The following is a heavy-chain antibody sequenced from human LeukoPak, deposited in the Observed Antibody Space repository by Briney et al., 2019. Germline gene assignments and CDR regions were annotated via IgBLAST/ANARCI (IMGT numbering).Heavy chain of an antibody. CDR2: MYYSGST. CDR3: ARPYYYDSRIDP. V-gene: IGHV4-30-4*01. CDR1: GGSISSDDYY. D-gene: IGHD3-22*01. Sequence: SQTLSLTCTVSGGSISSDDYYWSWLRQPPGKGRVWIAYMYYSGSTYYNPSLKCRVTMSADTSKNQLSLKLSSVTAADTAVYYCARPYYYDSRIDPWGQGILVTVSS. J-gene: IGHJ5*02.